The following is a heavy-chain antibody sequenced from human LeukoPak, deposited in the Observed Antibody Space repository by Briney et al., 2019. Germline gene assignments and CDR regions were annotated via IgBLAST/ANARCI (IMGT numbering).Heavy chain of an antibody. CDR2: ISSDGSGK. V-gene: IGHV3-30*18. CDR3: AKDLTGGNYYLDY. D-gene: IGHD1-26*01. J-gene: IGHJ4*02. CDR1: GFTFSSYG. Sequence: GGSLRLSCTTTGFTFSSYGMHWVRQAPGKGLEGVAVISSDGSGKHSAESVKGQFTISRDNSKNTLYLQMNSLRAEDTAVYYCAKDLTGGNYYLDYWGQGTLVTVSS.